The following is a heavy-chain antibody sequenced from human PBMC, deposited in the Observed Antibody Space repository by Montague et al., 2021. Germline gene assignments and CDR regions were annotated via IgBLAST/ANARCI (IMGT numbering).Heavy chain of an antibody. CDR3: ATVFNLTGYTWDH. J-gene: IGHJ4*02. CDR2: ISVGGTT. CDR1: GVSISNTYW. Sequence: SETLSLTCAVSGVSISNTYWWTWVRQSPGKGLEWIGEISVGGTTNYNSSFNSRVTMSINRSKNHFYLSLTSVTAADTDVYYCATVFNLTGYTWDHWGQGTLVTVSS. V-gene: IGHV4-4*02. D-gene: IGHD3-9*01.